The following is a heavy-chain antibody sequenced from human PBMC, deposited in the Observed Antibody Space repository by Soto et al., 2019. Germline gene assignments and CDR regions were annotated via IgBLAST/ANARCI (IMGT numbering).Heavy chain of an antibody. Sequence: SLRLSCAASGFTFSSYWMHWVRQAPGKGLVWVSRINSDGSSTSYADSVKGRFTISRDNAKNTLYLQMNSLRAEDTAVYYCARADYYYYYYMDVWGKGTTVTVSS. V-gene: IGHV3-74*01. CDR2: INSDGSST. CDR3: ARADYYYYYYMDV. CDR1: GFTFSSYW. J-gene: IGHJ6*03.